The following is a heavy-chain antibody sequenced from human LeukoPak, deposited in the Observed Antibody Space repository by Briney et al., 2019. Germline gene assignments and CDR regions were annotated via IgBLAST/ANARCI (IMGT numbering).Heavy chain of an antibody. Sequence: PSETLSLTCTVSGGSISSGGYYWSWIRQHPGKGLEWIGYIYYSGSTYYNPSLKSRVTISVDTSKNQFSLKLSSVTAADAAVYYCARVDIGDSSGYYSSRWDYFDYWGQGTLVTVSS. CDR1: GGSISSGGYY. V-gene: IGHV4-31*03. J-gene: IGHJ4*02. CDR3: ARVDIGDSSGYYSSRWDYFDY. D-gene: IGHD3-22*01. CDR2: IYYSGST.